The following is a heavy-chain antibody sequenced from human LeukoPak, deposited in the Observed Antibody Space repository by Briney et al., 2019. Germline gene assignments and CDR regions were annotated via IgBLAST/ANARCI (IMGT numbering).Heavy chain of an antibody. CDR2: IYYSGST. CDR1: GGSLSIYY. D-gene: IGHD6-13*01. Sequence: PSETLSLTCTVSGGSLSIYYWTWIRQPPGKGLEWIGYIYYSGSTYYNPSLKSRVTISVDTSKNQISLKLSSVTAADTAVYYCARLPLATASDVWGQGTMVTVSS. CDR3: ARLPLATASDV. J-gene: IGHJ3*01. V-gene: IGHV4-59*08.